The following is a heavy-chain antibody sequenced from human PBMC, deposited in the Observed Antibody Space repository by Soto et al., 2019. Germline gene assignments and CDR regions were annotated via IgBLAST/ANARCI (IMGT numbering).Heavy chain of an antibody. J-gene: IGHJ4*02. Sequence: ASVKVSCKTSGYTFTSFYMQWVRQAPGQGLEWVGRINPSGGSTGYAQKFQGRVTMTRDTSTSTVYMELSSLRSEDTAVYFCARGGSVAVVIDGFDFWGQGTLVTVSS. D-gene: IGHD2-21*01. V-gene: IGHV1-46*01. CDR1: GYTFTSFY. CDR2: INPSGGST. CDR3: ARGGSVAVVIDGFDF.